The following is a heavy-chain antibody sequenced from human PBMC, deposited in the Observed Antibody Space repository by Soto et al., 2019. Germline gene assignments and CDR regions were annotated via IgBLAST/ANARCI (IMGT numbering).Heavy chain of an antibody. J-gene: IGHJ3*02. CDR2: IYPGDSDT. V-gene: IGHV5-51*01. Sequence: GESLKISCKGSGYSFTSYWIGWVRQMPGKGLEWMGIIYPGDSDTRYSPSFQGQVTISADKSISTAYLQWSSLKASDTAMYYCARPLRYFDWLLNPDAFDIWGQGTMVTVSS. CDR3: ARPLRYFDWLLNPDAFDI. CDR1: GYSFTSYW. D-gene: IGHD3-9*01.